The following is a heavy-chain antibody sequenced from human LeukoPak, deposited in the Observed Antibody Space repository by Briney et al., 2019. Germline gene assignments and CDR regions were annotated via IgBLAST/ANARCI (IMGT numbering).Heavy chain of an antibody. Sequence: PGGSLRLSCAASGFTFNDYYMSWIRQAPGKGLEWVSYISGSGSAFYFADSVKGRFTISRDNAKNSLYLQMNSLRAEDTAVYYCARPLKGGNSYGYVDHWGQGTLVTVSS. J-gene: IGHJ4*02. CDR3: ARPLKGGNSYGYVDH. CDR2: ISGSGSAF. V-gene: IGHV3-11*01. D-gene: IGHD5-18*01. CDR1: GFTFNDYY.